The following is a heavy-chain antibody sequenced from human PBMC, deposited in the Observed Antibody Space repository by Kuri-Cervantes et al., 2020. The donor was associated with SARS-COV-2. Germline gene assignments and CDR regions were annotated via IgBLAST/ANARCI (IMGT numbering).Heavy chain of an antibody. CDR1: GYTFTSDY. Sequence: ASVKVSCKASGYTFTSDYMHWVRQAPGQGREWWGIINPSGGSTSYEQKFQGSVTITADEYTSTAYMVLSSLRTADKAVYYWGSEPCEQLVVLNWFDPWGQGTLVTVSS. V-gene: IGHV1-46*01. CDR2: INPSGGST. J-gene: IGHJ5*02. D-gene: IGHD6-13*01. CDR3: GSEPCEQLVVLNWFDP.